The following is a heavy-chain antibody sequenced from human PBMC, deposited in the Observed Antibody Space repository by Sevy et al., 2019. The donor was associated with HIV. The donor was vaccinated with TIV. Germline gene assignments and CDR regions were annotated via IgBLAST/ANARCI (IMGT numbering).Heavy chain of an antibody. J-gene: IGHJ4*02. CDR2: ISSSSSYT. CDR3: VRGGGTGVFDC. Sequence: GGSLRLSCAASGFTFSDYYMSWIRQAPGKGLEWVSYISSSSSYTNYADSVKGRFTISRDNAKNSLYLQMNSLGAEDTAVYYCVRGGGTGVFDCWGQGTLVTVSS. V-gene: IGHV3-11*06. D-gene: IGHD2-15*01. CDR1: GFTFSDYY.